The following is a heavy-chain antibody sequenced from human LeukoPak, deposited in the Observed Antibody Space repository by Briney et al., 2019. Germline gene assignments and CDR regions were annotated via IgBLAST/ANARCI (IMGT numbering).Heavy chain of an antibody. J-gene: IGHJ4*02. D-gene: IGHD4-23*01. CDR2: INWNGGST. Sequence: PGGSLRLPCAASGFTFDDYGMSWVRHAPGKGLEWVSGINWNGGSTGYADSVKGRFTISRDNAKNSLYLQMNSLRAEDTALYYCARLDDYGGNYDYWGQGTLVTVSS. CDR3: ARLDDYGGNYDY. V-gene: IGHV3-20*04. CDR1: GFTFDDYG.